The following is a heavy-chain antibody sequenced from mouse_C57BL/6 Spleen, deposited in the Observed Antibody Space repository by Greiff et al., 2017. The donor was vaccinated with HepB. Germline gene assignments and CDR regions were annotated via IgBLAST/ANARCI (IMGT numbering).Heavy chain of an antibody. J-gene: IGHJ2*01. D-gene: IGHD1-1*01. CDR2: ISYDGSN. CDR1: GYSITSGYY. CDR3: ARRGSSYLDY. Sequence: EVKLVESGPGLVKPSQSLSLTCSVTGYSITSGYYWNWIRQFPGNKLEWMGYISYDGSNNYNPSLKNRISITRDTSKNQFFLKLNSVTTEDTATYYCARRGSSYLDYWGQGTTLTVSS. V-gene: IGHV3-6*01.